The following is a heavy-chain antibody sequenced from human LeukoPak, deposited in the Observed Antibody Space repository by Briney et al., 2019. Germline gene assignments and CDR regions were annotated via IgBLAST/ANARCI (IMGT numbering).Heavy chain of an antibody. CDR2: ISAYNGNT. CDR1: GYTFTSYG. J-gene: IGHJ3*02. Sequence: ASVKVSCKASGYTFTSYGISWVRQAPGQGLEWMGWISAYNGNTNYTQKLQGRVTMTTDTSTSTAYMELRSLRSEDTAVYYCARRRRYYYDSSGYKKLDAFDIWGQGTMATVSS. D-gene: IGHD3-22*01. CDR3: ARRRRYYYDSSGYKKLDAFDI. V-gene: IGHV1-18*01.